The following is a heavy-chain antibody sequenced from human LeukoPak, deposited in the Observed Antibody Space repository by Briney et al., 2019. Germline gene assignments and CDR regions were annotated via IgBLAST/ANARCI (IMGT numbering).Heavy chain of an antibody. V-gene: IGHV1-69*05. CDR1: GGTFSSYA. CDR2: IIPIFGTS. CDR3: ARGWYLEYYFDY. D-gene: IGHD2-15*01. Sequence: SVKVSCKASGGTFSSYAISWVRQAPGQGLEWMGGIIPIFGTSNYAQKFQGRVTITTDESTSTAYMELSSLRSEDTAVYYCARGWYLEYYFDYWGQGTLVTVSS. J-gene: IGHJ4*02.